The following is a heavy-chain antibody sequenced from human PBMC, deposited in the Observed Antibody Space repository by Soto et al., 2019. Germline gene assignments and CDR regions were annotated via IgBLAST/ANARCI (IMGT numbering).Heavy chain of an antibody. CDR3: ARDDRFYYDSSGYYGPWYFDL. CDR1: GGSISSSSYY. J-gene: IGHJ2*01. Sequence: SETLSLTCTVSGGSISSSSYYWGWIRQPPGKGLEWVGSIYYSGSTYYNPSLKSRVTISVDTSKNQFSLKLSSVTAADTAVYYCARDDRFYYDSSGYYGPWYFDLRGRGTLVTVSS. V-gene: IGHV4-39*02. D-gene: IGHD3-22*01. CDR2: IYYSGST.